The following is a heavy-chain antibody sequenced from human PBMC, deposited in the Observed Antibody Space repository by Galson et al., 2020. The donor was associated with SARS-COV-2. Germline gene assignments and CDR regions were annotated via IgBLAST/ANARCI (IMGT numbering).Heavy chain of an antibody. Sequence: SQASETLSLTCAVSGGSFSGYYWSWIRQPPGKGLEWIGEINHSGSTTYNPSLQSRVTTTVDTSKNQFSLKLSSVTAADTAVYYCARGPYSSSWYNKPSRNWFDPWGQGTLVTVSS. V-gene: IGHV4-34*01. CDR2: INHSGST. D-gene: IGHD6-13*01. J-gene: IGHJ5*02. CDR3: ARGPYSSSWYNKPSRNWFDP. CDR1: GGSFSGYY.